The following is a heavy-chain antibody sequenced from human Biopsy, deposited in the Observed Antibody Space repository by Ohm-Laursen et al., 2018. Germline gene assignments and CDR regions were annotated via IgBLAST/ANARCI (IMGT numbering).Heavy chain of an antibody. CDR3: ARGPLGPLLEWLLFQTSIDV. J-gene: IGHJ6*02. CDR2: IYSSGST. CDR1: GGSLSSYY. D-gene: IGHD3-3*01. Sequence: GTLSLTCTVSGGSLSSYYWSWIRQPAGKGLEWIGRIYSSGSTNYNPSLKSRVTLSMDTSKRQFSLKLSFVTAADTAVYYCARGPLGPLLEWLLFQTSIDVWGQGTTVTVSS. V-gene: IGHV4-4*07.